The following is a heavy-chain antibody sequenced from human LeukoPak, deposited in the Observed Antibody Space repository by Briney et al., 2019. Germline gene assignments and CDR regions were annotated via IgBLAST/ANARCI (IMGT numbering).Heavy chain of an antibody. J-gene: IGHJ5*02. CDR1: GGSVSSGSYY. CDR2: IYYSGST. CDR3: AREGTAGTNLNWFDP. D-gene: IGHD1-1*01. V-gene: IGHV4-61*01. Sequence: SETLSLTCTVSGGSVSSGSYYWSWIRQPPGKGLEWIGYIYYSGSTNYNPSLKSRVTISVDTSKNQFSLKLRSVTAADTAVYYCAREGTAGTNLNWFDPWGQGTLVTVSS.